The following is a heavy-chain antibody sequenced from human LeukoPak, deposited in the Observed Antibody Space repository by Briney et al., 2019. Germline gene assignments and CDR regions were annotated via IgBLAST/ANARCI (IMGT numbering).Heavy chain of an antibody. CDR3: AKEAFRYDTFLCYFDY. V-gene: IGHV3-30*18. D-gene: IGHD3-9*01. CDR2: ISYDGSNK. CDR1: GFTFSSYG. Sequence: GGSLRLSCAASGFTFSSYGMHWVRQAPGKGLEWVAVISYDGSNKYYADSVKGRFTISRDNSKNTLYLQMNSLRAEDTAVYYCAKEAFRYDTFLCYFDYWGQGTLVTVSS. J-gene: IGHJ4*02.